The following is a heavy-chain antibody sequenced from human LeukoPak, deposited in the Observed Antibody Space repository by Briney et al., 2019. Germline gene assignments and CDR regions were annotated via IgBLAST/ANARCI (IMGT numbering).Heavy chain of an antibody. J-gene: IGHJ4*02. CDR2: IYHSGST. CDR1: GDSISRYY. D-gene: IGHD5-12*01. Sequence: SETLVLTCTVSGDSISRYYWSWIRQPPEKGLEWIAFIYHSGSTNYNPSLKSRVTISMDTSKNQFSLSLRSVTAADTAVYYCAKHLVATTPFFDFWGQGTLVTVSS. V-gene: IGHV4-59*08. CDR3: AKHLVATTPFFDF.